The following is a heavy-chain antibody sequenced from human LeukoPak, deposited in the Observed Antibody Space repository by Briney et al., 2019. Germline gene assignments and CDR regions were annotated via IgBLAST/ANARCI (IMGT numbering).Heavy chain of an antibody. CDR3: ASIQTGYCSSASCPLDY. CDR1: GGSISSGGYY. J-gene: IGHJ4*02. Sequence: PSQTLSLTCTVSGGSISSGGYYWSWIRQPPGKGLEWIGYIYHSGSTYYNPSLKSRVTISVDRSKNQFSLKLSSVTAADTAVYYCASIQTGYCSSASCPLDYWGQGTLVTVSS. D-gene: IGHD2-2*01. CDR2: IYHSGST. V-gene: IGHV4-30-2*01.